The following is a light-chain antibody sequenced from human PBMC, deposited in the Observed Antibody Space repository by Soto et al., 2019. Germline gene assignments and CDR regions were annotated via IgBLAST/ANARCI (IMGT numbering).Light chain of an antibody. CDR1: QGISSN. V-gene: IGKV1-9*01. CDR2: TVS. CDR3: QQLNSYPIT. J-gene: IGKJ5*01. Sequence: NFPASQGISSNLAWYQQKPGKAPKLLIYTVSTLQSGVPSRFSGSGSGTEFSLTISSLQPEDFATYYCQQLNSYPITFGQGTRLEI.